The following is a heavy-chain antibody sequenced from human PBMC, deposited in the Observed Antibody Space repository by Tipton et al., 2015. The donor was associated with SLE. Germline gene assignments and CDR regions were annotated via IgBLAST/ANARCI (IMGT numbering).Heavy chain of an antibody. J-gene: IGHJ3*02. CDR2: ISSSGSTI. CDR3: ARDRFCSAGSCYRKLQGDAFDI. V-gene: IGHV3-21*05. D-gene: IGHD2-15*01. Sequence: QLVQSGGGLVKPGGSLGLSCAASGFTFRSYSMNWVRQAPGKGLEWVSYISSSGSTIYYADSVRGRFTISRDNAKNSLYLQMNSLRAEDTAVYYCARDRFCSAGSCYRKLQGDAFDIWGQGTMVTVSA. CDR1: GFTFRSYS.